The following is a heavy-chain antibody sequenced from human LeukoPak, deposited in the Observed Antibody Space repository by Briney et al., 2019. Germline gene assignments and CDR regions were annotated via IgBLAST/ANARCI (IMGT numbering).Heavy chain of an antibody. Sequence: SETLSLTCTVSGGSISSYYWSWIRQPPGKGLEWIGYISYSGSTYYNSSLTSRVTISVDTSNNQFSLKLISVTAADTALYYCARHERMTTYDYWGQGTLVTVSS. V-gene: IGHV4-59*08. J-gene: IGHJ4*02. CDR3: ARHERMTTYDY. CDR2: ISYSGST. CDR1: GGSISSYY. D-gene: IGHD4-11*01.